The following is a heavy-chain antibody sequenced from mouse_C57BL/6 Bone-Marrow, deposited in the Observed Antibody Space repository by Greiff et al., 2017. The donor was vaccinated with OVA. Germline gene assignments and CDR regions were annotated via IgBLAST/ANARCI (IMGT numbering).Heavy chain of an antibody. CDR3: ARWGWLLRTWFAY. J-gene: IGHJ3*01. V-gene: IGHV1-4*01. Sequence: VQLQQSGAELARPGASVKMSCKASGYTFTSYTMHWVKQRPGQGLEWIGYINPSSGYTKYNQKFKDKATLTADKSSSTAYMQLSSLTSEDSAVYYCARWGWLLRTWFAYWGQGTLVTVSA. D-gene: IGHD2-3*01. CDR1: GYTFTSYT. CDR2: INPSSGYT.